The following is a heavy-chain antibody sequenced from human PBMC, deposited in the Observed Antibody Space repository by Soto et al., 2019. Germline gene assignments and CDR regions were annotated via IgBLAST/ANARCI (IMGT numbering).Heavy chain of an antibody. Sequence: QVQLQESGPGLVKPSQTLSLTCTVSGGSISSGGYYWSWIRQHPGTGLEWIGYIYYSGSTYYNPSLKSRVTISVDTSKNQFSLKLSSVTAADTAVYYCARDAYSNHWFDPWGQGTLVTVSS. CDR3: ARDAYSNHWFDP. CDR1: GGSISSGGYY. CDR2: IYYSGST. D-gene: IGHD4-4*01. J-gene: IGHJ5*02. V-gene: IGHV4-31*03.